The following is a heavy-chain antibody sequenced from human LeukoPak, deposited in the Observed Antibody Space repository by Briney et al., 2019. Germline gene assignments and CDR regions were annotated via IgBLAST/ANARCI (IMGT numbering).Heavy chain of an antibody. CDR1: GGSFSGYY. V-gene: IGHV4-34*01. J-gene: IGHJ4*02. D-gene: IGHD3-3*01. CDR3: ARVFPPPWDDFWSGYSDY. CDR2: INHSGST. Sequence: SETLSLTCAVYGGSFSGYYWSWIRQPPGKGLEWIGEINHSGSTNYNPSLKSRVTISVDTSKNQFSLKLSSVTAADTAVYYCARVFPPPWDDFWSGYSDYWGQGTLVTVSS.